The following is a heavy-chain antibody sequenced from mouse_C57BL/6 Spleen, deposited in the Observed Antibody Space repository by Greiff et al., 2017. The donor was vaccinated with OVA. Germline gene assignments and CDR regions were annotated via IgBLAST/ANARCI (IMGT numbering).Heavy chain of an antibody. D-gene: IGHD1-1*01. Sequence: VKLQESGPELVKPGASVKLSCKASGYTFTSYDINWVKQRPGQGLEWIGWIYPRDGSTKYNEKFKGKATLTVDTSSSTAYMELHSLTSEDSAVYFCARNHYYGSSYVFDYWGQGTTLTVSS. CDR2: IYPRDGST. CDR3: ARNHYYGSSYVFDY. CDR1: GYTFTSYD. V-gene: IGHV1-85*01. J-gene: IGHJ2*01.